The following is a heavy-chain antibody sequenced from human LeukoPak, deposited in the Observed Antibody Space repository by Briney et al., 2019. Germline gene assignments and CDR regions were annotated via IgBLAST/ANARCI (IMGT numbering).Heavy chain of an antibody. Sequence: GESLKISCKGSGYSFTSYWISWVRQMPGKGLEWMGRIDPSDSYTNYSPSFQGHVTISADKSISTAYLQWSSLKASDTTMYYCARLKVDIVATVDYWGQGTLVTVSS. CDR3: ARLKVDIVATVDY. V-gene: IGHV5-10-1*01. CDR2: IDPSDSYT. CDR1: GYSFTSYW. J-gene: IGHJ4*02. D-gene: IGHD5-12*01.